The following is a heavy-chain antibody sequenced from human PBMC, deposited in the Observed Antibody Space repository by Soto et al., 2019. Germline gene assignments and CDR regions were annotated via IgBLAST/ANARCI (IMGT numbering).Heavy chain of an antibody. CDR2: INHKGNT. D-gene: IGHD6-19*01. CDR3: ARGAPRDSSGLYFDD. Sequence: SETLSLTCAAYGGSFIGYYWNWVRQPPGKGLEWVGEINHKGNTNYNPSLKSRVTISIDTSTSKFSLKLSSLIATDTAVYYCARGAPRDSSGLYFDDWGQGGLVT. CDR1: GGSFIGYY. V-gene: IGHV4-34*01. J-gene: IGHJ4*02.